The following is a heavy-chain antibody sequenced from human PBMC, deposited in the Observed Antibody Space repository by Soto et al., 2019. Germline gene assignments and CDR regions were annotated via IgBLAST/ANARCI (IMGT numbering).Heavy chain of an antibody. Sequence: QVQLVQSVAEVKKPGSSVNVSCKASGGTFSSYSINWVRQAPGQGLEWMGEIIPIFGTANYAQKFQGRVTITAGESTSTADMELSSLRSEDTAVYYCARDGGSHSGGIDYWGQGTLVTVSS. V-gene: IGHV1-69*01. J-gene: IGHJ4*02. CDR1: GGTFSSYS. D-gene: IGHD1-26*01. CDR2: IIPIFGTA. CDR3: ARDGGSHSGGIDY.